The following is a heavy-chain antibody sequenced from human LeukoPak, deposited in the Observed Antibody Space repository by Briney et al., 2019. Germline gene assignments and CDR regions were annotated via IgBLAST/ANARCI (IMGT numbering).Heavy chain of an antibody. V-gene: IGHV3-9*01. CDR3: AKDRGYSSSDDAFDI. CDR1: GFTFDDYA. Sequence: GGSLRLSSAASGFTFDDYAMHWVRQAPGKGLEWVSGISWNSGSIGYADSVKGRFTISRDNAKNSLYLQMNSLRAEDTALYYCAKDRGYSSSDDAFDIWGQGTMVTVSS. D-gene: IGHD6-13*01. CDR2: ISWNSGSI. J-gene: IGHJ3*02.